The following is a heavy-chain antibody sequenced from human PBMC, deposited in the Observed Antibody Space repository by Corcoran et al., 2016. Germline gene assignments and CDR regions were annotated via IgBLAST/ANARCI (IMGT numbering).Heavy chain of an antibody. V-gene: IGHV3-49*05. D-gene: IGHD4-4*01. CDR2: IRSKAYGGTT. CDR3: TRAPTVTTYYGMDV. CDR1: GFTFGDYA. Sequence: EVQLVESGGGLVKPGRTLRLSCTASGFTFGDYAMSWFRQAPGKGLEWVGFIRSKAYGGTTEYAAFVKGRFTISRDDSKSIAYLQMISLKTEDTAVYYCTRAPTVTTYYGMDVWGQGTTVTVSS. J-gene: IGHJ6*02.